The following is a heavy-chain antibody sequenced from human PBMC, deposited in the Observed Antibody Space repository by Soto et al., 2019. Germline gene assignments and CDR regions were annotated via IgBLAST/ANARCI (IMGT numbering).Heavy chain of an antibody. J-gene: IGHJ4*02. CDR2: IYREGTT. V-gene: IGHV3-66*01. Sequence: EVRLVESGGGLVQPGGSLRLSCAASGFTVSTNYMSWVRQAPGKGLEWVSVIYREGTTYYADSVEGRFTISRDNSKNTVFLQMNSLRAEDRAVCYWARGDGCKFWLYWGQGSLVAVSS. D-gene: IGHD2-21*01. CDR3: ARGDGCKFWLY. CDR1: GFTVSTNY.